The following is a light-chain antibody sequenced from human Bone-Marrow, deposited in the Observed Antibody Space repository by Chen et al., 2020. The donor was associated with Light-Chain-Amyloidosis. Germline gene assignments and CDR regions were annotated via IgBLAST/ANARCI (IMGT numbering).Light chain of an antibody. V-gene: IGLV2-23*01. CDR3: CAYAGSSTWV. CDR2: EGS. Sequence: QSALTQPASVSGSPGQSITISCTGTSSDVGSYNLVTWYQQHPGKAPKLMIFEGSTRPSGVANRFADSKSGNTASLTISGLQAEDEADYDCCAYAGSSTWVFGGGAKLTVL. CDR1: SSDVGSYNL. J-gene: IGLJ3*02.